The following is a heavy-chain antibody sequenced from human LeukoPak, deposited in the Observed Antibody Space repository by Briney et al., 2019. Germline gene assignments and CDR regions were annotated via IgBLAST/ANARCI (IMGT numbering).Heavy chain of an antibody. CDR3: AKDHSYGELHDALNL. Sequence: SVKVSCKASGGTFSSYAISWVRQAPGQGLEWMGGIIPIFGTANYAQKFQGRVTITTDESTSTAYMELSSLRSEDTAVYYCAKDHSYGELHDALNLWGQGTMATVSS. CDR2: IIPIFGTA. CDR1: GGTFSSYA. J-gene: IGHJ3*01. D-gene: IGHD1-26*01. V-gene: IGHV1-69*05.